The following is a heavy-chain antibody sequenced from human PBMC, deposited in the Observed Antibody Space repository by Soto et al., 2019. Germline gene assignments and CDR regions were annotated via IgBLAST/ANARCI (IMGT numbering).Heavy chain of an antibody. V-gene: IGHV4-31*03. CDR2: IYYSGST. J-gene: IGHJ5*02. CDR1: GGSISSGGYY. CDR3: ARVHIYYDSSGLPMPYWFDP. Sequence: SETLSLTCTVSGGSISSGGYYWSWIRQHPGKGLEWIGYIYYSGSTYYNPSLKSRVTISVDTSKNQFSLKLSSVTAADTAVYYCARVHIYYDSSGLPMPYWFDPWGQGTLVTVSS. D-gene: IGHD3-22*01.